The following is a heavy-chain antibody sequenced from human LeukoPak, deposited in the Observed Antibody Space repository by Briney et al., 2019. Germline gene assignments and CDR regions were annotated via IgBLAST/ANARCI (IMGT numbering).Heavy chain of an antibody. V-gene: IGHV4-59*01. Sequence: SETLSLTCTVSGGSISNNYWNWIRLPPGKGLEWIGYIYYSGSTHYNPSLKSRVTISLDTSKSQFSLKLTSVTAADTAVYYCAKARDSNIWYPFDYWGQGTLVTVS. CDR3: AKARDSNIWYPFDY. J-gene: IGHJ4*02. CDR2: IYYSGST. D-gene: IGHD3-22*01. CDR1: GGSISNNY.